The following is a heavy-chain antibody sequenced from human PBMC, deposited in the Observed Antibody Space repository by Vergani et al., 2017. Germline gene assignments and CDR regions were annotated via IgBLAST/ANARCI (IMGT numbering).Heavy chain of an antibody. J-gene: IGHJ4*02. CDR3: AKDSPSLWFGVSYFDY. CDR2: IRSKANSYAT. Sequence: EVQLVESGGGLVQPGGSLKLSCAASGFTFSGSAMHWVRQASGKGLEWVGRIRSKANSYATAYAASVKGRFTISRDDSKNTAYLQMNSLKTEDTAVYYCAKDSPSLWFGVSYFDYWGQGTMVTVSS. CDR1: GFTFSGSA. D-gene: IGHD3-10*01. V-gene: IGHV3-73*02.